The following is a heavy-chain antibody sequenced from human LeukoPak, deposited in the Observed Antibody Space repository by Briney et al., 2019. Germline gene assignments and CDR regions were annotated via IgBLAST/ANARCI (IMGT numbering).Heavy chain of an antibody. J-gene: IGHJ4*02. D-gene: IGHD3-10*01. Sequence: GGSLRLSCAASGFTFSSYSMNWVRQAPGKGLEWVSSISSSSSYIYYADSVKGRFTISRDNAKNSLYLQMNSLRAEDTAVYYCAKPLWFGEIFDYWGQGTLVTVSS. CDR1: GFTFSSYS. CDR3: AKPLWFGEIFDY. V-gene: IGHV3-21*01. CDR2: ISSSSSYI.